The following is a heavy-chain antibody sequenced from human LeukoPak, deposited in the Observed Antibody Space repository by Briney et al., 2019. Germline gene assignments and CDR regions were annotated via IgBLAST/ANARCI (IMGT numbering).Heavy chain of an antibody. D-gene: IGHD1-26*01. CDR1: GFTFSSYG. Sequence: GRSLRLSCAASGFTFSSYGMHWVRQAPGKGLEWVSAISGGGGNTYYADSVKGRFTISRDNSKNTLYLQMNSLRAEDTAVYYCGKNRYSGSLSPFDIWGQGTMVTVSS. CDR2: ISGGGGNT. CDR3: GKNRYSGSLSPFDI. V-gene: IGHV3-23*01. J-gene: IGHJ3*02.